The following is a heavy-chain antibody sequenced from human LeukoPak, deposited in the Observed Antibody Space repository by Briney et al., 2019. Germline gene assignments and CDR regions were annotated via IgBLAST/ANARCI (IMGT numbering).Heavy chain of an antibody. D-gene: IGHD5-24*01. V-gene: IGHV1-8*01. J-gene: IGHJ4*02. CDR2: MNPKSGNT. CDR3: ARDVEMATEVFDY. Sequence: ASVKVSCKASGYTFTSYDINWVRQATGQGLEWMGWMNPKSGNTGYAQKFQGRVTMTRNTSISTAYMELSSLRSEDTAVYYCARDVEMATEVFDYWGQGTLVTVSS. CDR1: GYTFTSYD.